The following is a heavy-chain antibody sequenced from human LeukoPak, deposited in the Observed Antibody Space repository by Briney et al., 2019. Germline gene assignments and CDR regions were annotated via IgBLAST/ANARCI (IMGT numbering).Heavy chain of an antibody. CDR1: GGSISSYY. D-gene: IGHD3-22*01. V-gene: IGHV4-59*01. CDR2: IYYSGST. Sequence: KTSETLSLTCTVSGGSISSYYWSLIRQPPGKGLEWIGYIYYSGSTNYNPSLKSRVTISVDTSKNQFSLKLSSVTAADTAVYYCARANYYDSSGYFDYWGQGTLVTVSS. CDR3: ARANYYDSSGYFDY. J-gene: IGHJ4*02.